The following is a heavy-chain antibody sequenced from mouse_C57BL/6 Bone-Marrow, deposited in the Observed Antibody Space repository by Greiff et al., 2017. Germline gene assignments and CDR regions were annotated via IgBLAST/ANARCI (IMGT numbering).Heavy chain of an antibody. V-gene: IGHV7-3*01. J-gene: IGHJ2*01. CDR3: ARSLYYCDY. Sequence: EVKVVESGGGLVQPGGSLSLSCAASGFTFTDYYMSWVRQPPGKALEWLGFIRNKANGYTTEYSASVKGRFTISRDNSQSILYLQMNALRAEDSATYYCARSLYYCDYWGQGTTLTVSS. CDR2: IRNKANGYTT. D-gene: IGHD1-1*01. CDR1: GFTFTDYY.